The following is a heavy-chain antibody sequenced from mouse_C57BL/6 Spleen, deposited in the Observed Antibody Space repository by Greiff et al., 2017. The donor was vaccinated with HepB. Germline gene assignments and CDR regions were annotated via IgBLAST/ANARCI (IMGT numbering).Heavy chain of an antibody. CDR2: ISDGGSYT. D-gene: IGHD3-2*02. CDR1: GFTFSSYA. CDR3: ARGSSGWAY. J-gene: IGHJ3*01. V-gene: IGHV5-4*03. Sequence: DVKLVESGGGLVKPGGSLKLSCAASGFTFSSYAMSWVRQTPEKRLEWVATISDGGSYTYYPDNVKGRFTISRDNAKNNLYLQMSNLKSEDTAMYYCARGSSGWAYWGQGTLVTVSA.